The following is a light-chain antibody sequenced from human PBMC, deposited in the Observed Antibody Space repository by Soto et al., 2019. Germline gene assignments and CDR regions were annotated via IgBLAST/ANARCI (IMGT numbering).Light chain of an antibody. CDR3: MQALQPPPT. Sequence: EIVMTQSPLSLPVTPGEPASISCRSSQSLLHTNGYTYLDWYLQKPWQSPQLLIFVGSIRASGVPDRISGSGSGTDFTLKISRVDAEDVVIYYCMQALQPPPTFGQGTKLDIK. V-gene: IGKV2-28*01. CDR1: QSLLHTNGYTY. J-gene: IGKJ2*01. CDR2: VGS.